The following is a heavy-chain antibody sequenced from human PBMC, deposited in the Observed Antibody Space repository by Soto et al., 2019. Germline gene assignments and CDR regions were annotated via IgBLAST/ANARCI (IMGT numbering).Heavy chain of an antibody. CDR1: GYTFSNYG. D-gene: IGHD3-16*01. J-gene: IGHJ3*02. CDR3: ARDDETTTYLFGLFDI. V-gene: IGHV1-18*01. CDR2: ISVYNGNT. Sequence: QVQLVQSGAEVKKPGASVKVSCKASGYTFSNYGISWVRQAPGQGLEWMGWISVYNGNTNYAQKFQGRVTMTTDTSTTTGYMELRSLRSDDTAVYYCARDDETTTYLFGLFDIWGQGTMVPVSS.